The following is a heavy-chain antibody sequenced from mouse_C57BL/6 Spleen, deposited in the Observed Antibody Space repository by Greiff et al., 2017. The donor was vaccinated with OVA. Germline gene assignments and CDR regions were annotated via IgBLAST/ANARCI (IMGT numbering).Heavy chain of an antibody. V-gene: IGHV1-55*01. Sequence: VQLQQPGAELVKPGASVKMSCKASGYTFTSYWITWVKQRPGQGLEWIGDIYPGSGSTNYNEKFKSKATLTVDTSSSTAYMQLSSLTSEDSAVYYCARDYSNYFHYFDYWGQGTTLTVSS. D-gene: IGHD2-5*01. CDR2: IYPGSGST. CDR1: GYTFTSYW. J-gene: IGHJ2*01. CDR3: ARDYSNYFHYFDY.